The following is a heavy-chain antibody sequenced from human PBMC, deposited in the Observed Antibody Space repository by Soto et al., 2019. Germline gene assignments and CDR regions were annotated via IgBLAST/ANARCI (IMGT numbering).Heavy chain of an antibody. CDR1: GFTFSSYA. V-gene: IGHV3-64*01. CDR3: ARRPTVTGLHWFDP. D-gene: IGHD4-4*01. Sequence: GGSLRLSCAASGFTFSSYAMHWVRQAPGKGLEYVSAISSNGGSTYYANSVKGRFTISRDNSKNTLYLQMGSLRAEDMAVYYCARRPTVTGLHWFDPWGQGTLVTVSS. J-gene: IGHJ5*02. CDR2: ISSNGGST.